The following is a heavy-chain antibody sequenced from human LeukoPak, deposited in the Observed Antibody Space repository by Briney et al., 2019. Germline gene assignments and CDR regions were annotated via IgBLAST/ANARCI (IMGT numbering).Heavy chain of an antibody. CDR2: IIPIFGTA. J-gene: IGHJ4*02. CDR1: GGTFSSYA. CDR3: ARDPVGLWFGEFDY. Sequence: GASVKVSCKASGGTFSSYAISWVRQAPGQGLEWMGGIIPIFGTANYAQKLQGRVTITADKSTSTAYMELSSLRSEDTAVYYCARDPVGLWFGEFDYWGQGTLVTVSS. V-gene: IGHV1-69*06. D-gene: IGHD3-10*01.